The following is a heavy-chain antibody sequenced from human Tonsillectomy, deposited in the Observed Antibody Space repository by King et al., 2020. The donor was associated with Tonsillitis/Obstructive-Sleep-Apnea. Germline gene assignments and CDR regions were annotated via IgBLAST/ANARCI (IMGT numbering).Heavy chain of an antibody. D-gene: IGHD1-7*01. J-gene: IGHJ3*02. CDR1: GGTFSSHA. V-gene: IGHV1-69*01. CDR2: IIPIFSIA. Sequence: QLVQSGAEVKKPGSSVKVSCKASGGTFSSHAINWVRQAPGQGLEWMGGIIPIFSIANHAQKFQARVTITADESTSTAYMDLSSLRSEDTAVYFCARGAREKLELAAFDIWGQGTMVTVSS. CDR3: ARGAREKLELAAFDI.